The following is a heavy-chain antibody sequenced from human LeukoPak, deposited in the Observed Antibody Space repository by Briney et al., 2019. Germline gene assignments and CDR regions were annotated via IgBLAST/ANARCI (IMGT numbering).Heavy chain of an antibody. CDR1: GGTFSSYA. V-gene: IGHV1-69*10. CDR3: AREYGSSGTYFDY. J-gene: IGHJ4*02. D-gene: IGHD3-22*01. Sequence: SVKVSCKASGGTFSSYAISWVRQAPGQGLEWMGGIIPILGTANYAQKFQGRVTITADISSNTAYMELISLRSEDTAVYYCAREYGSSGTYFDYWGQGTLVTVSS. CDR2: IIPILGTA.